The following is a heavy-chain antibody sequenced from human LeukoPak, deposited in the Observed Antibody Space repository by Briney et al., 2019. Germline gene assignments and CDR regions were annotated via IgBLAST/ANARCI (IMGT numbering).Heavy chain of an antibody. CDR3: ATPSEFGVDAFDI. D-gene: IGHD3-10*01. Sequence: ASVKVSCKASGYTFTSYGISWVRQAPGQGLEWMGWISAYNGNTNYAQKIQGRVTMTTDTSKSKAYMELRSLRSEDTAVYYCATPSEFGVDAFDIWGQGTMVTVSS. J-gene: IGHJ3*02. V-gene: IGHV1-18*01. CDR2: ISAYNGNT. CDR1: GYTFTSYG.